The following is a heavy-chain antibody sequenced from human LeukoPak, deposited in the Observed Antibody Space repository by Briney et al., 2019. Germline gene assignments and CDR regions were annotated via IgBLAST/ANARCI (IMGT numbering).Heavy chain of an antibody. CDR1: GGSISSGDYY. V-gene: IGHV4-30-4*08. D-gene: IGHD3-3*01. J-gene: IGHJ4*02. CDR3: ARVGAHDFWSGYYRPFDY. Sequence: PSETLSLTCTVSGGSISSGDYYWSWIRQPPGKGLEWIGYIYYSGSTYYNPSLKSRVTISVDTSKNQFSPKLSSVTAADTAVYYCARVGAHDFWSGYYRPFDYWGQGTLVTVSS. CDR2: IYYSGST.